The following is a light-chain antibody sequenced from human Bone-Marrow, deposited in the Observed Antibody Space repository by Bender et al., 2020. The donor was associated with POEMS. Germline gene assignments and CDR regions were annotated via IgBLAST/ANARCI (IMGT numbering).Light chain of an antibody. J-gene: IGLJ3*02. CDR3: SSYTGGVTFGL. CDR2: EGN. CDR1: SSDVGNNRY. Sequence: QSALTQPPSASGSPGQSVTISCTGTSSDVGNNRYVSWYQQQSGKAPKLMIYEGNKRPSGISNRFSGSKSGNTASLTISGLQPEDESDFYCSSYTGGVTFGLFGGGTKLTVL. V-gene: IGLV2-23*03.